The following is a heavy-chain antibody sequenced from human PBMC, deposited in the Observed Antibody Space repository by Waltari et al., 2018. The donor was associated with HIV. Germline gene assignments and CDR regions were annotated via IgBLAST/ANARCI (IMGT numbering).Heavy chain of an antibody. CDR1: GYSISSGYY. D-gene: IGHD1-26*01. CDR3: ARDRSGSYYDY. V-gene: IGHV4-38-2*02. J-gene: IGHJ4*02. Sequence: QVQLQESGPGLVKPSETLSLTCTVSGYSISSGYYWGWIRQPPGKGLEWIGSIYHSGSTYYNPSLKSRVTISVDTSKNQFSLKLSSVTAADTAVYYCARDRSGSYYDYWGQGTLVTVSS. CDR2: IYHSGST.